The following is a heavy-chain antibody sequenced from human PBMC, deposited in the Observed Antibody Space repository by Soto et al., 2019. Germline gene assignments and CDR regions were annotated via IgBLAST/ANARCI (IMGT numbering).Heavy chain of an antibody. V-gene: IGHV4-38-2*02. D-gene: IGHD3-10*01. J-gene: IGHJ6*02. CDR2: IYHSGST. CDR3: ARDCITMVRGETVVYYYYYGMDV. CDR1: GYSISSGYY. Sequence: PSETLSLTCAVSGYSISSGYYWGWIRQPPGKGLEWIGSIYHSGSTYYNPSLKSRVTISVDASKNQFSLKLSSVTAADTAVYYCARDCITMVRGETVVYYYYYGMDVWGQGTTVTVSS.